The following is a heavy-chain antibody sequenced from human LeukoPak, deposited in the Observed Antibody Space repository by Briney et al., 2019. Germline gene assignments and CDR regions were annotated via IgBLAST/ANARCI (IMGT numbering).Heavy chain of an antibody. CDR1: GFTVSTYG. CDR3: ARGAVAGRPRAFDI. D-gene: IGHD6-19*01. CDR2: ISFDGGSR. J-gene: IGHJ3*02. Sequence: PGGSLRLSCAASGFTVSTYGMHWVRQAPGKGLEWVAVISFDGGSRYYADSVRGRFTISRDNSKNTLFLEMNSLRTEDTAVYYCARGAVAGRPRAFDIWGQGTMVTVSS. V-gene: IGHV3-30-3*01.